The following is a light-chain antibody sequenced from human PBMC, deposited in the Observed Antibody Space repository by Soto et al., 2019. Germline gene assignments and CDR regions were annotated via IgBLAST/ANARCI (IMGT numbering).Light chain of an antibody. V-gene: IGLV2-14*03. J-gene: IGLJ1*01. CDR3: SSATSSSPS. Sequence: QSVLTQPASVSGSPGQSITISCTGTSSDLRYYSYVSWYQQHPGKAPKLMIYDVTTRPSGVSNRFSGSKSGDTASLTISGLQADDEADYYCSSATSSSPSFGTGTKVTVL. CDR1: SSDLRYYSY. CDR2: DVT.